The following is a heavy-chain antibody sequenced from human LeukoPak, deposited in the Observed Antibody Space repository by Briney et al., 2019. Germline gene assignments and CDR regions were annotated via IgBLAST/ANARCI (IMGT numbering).Heavy chain of an antibody. CDR2: IRSQAYGGTT. Sequence: GGSLRLSCTASGCTFGDYAMSWVRQAPGKGLEWVGFIRSQAYGGTTEYAASVKGRFTISRDDSKSIAYLQMNSLKTEDTAVYYCTRDRGQHYYDSSGYYPGGPNDYWGQGTLVTVSS. CDR3: TRDRGQHYYDSSGYYPGGPNDY. V-gene: IGHV3-49*04. D-gene: IGHD3-22*01. J-gene: IGHJ4*02. CDR1: GCTFGDYA.